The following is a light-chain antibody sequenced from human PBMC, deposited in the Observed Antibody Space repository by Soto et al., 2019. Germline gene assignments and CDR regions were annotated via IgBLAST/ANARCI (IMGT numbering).Light chain of an antibody. CDR2: GTS. J-gene: IGKJ1*01. Sequence: EIVLPQSPGTLSLFPGDSVTLSCRASQRVSTHFLAWYQHTPGQAPRLLIHGTSSRATGIPDRLSGSGSGTDFTLTISSLEPEDFAVYYCQHFGSSLRTFGQGAKVDIK. V-gene: IGKV3-20*01. CDR3: QHFGSSLRT. CDR1: QRVSTHF.